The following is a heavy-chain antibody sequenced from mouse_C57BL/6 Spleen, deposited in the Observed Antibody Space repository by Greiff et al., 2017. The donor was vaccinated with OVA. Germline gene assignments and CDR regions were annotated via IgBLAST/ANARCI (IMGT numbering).Heavy chain of an antibody. D-gene: IGHD1-1*01. CDR1: GYTFTDYE. J-gene: IGHJ2*01. Sequence: VKLQQSGAELVRPGASVTLSCKASGYTFTDYEMHWVKQTPVHGLEWIGAIDPETGGTAYNQKFKGKAILTADKSSSTAYMELRSLTSEDSAVYYCTRRVEDFDYWGQGTTLTVSS. CDR2: IDPETGGT. CDR3: TRRVEDFDY. V-gene: IGHV1-15*01.